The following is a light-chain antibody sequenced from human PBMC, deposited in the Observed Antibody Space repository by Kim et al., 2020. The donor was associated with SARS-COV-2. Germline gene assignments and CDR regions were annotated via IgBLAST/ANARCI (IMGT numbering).Light chain of an antibody. CDR2: QDS. V-gene: IGLV3-1*01. Sequence: VSPGQTASITCSGDKLGDKYACWYQQKPGQSPVVVIYQDSKRPSGIPERFSGSNSGNTATLTISGTQAMDEADYYCQAWDSSTVVFAGGIQLTVL. J-gene: IGLJ2*01. CDR3: QAWDSSTVV. CDR1: KLGDKY.